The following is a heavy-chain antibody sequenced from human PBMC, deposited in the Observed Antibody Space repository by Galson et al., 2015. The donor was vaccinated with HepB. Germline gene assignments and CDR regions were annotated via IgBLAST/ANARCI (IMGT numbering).Heavy chain of an antibody. D-gene: IGHD1-1*01. CDR1: GFMFSGSA. CDR3: TRRSLGMSAVWLEL. V-gene: IGHV3-73*01. J-gene: IGHJ5*02. Sequence: SLRLSCAASGFMFSGSAIHWVRQASGKGLEWIGRIRSERNSHATSYGQSVQGRFPMSRDDSENTAYLQMNSLKTDDTAVYYCTRRSLGMSAVWLELWGQGTLVTVSS. CDR2: IRSERNSHAT.